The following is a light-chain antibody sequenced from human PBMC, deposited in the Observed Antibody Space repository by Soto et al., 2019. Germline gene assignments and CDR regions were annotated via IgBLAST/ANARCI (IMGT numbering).Light chain of an antibody. J-gene: IGKJ4*01. CDR1: QSVSSY. Sequence: EIVLTQSPATLSLSPGERATLSCRASQSVSSYLAWYQQKPGQAPRLLIYEASNRATGIPARFSGSGSGTDFTLTISSLEPEDFAVYYCQQHSACPGLTFGGGTKLEIK. CDR2: EAS. CDR3: QQHSACPGLT. V-gene: IGKV3-11*01.